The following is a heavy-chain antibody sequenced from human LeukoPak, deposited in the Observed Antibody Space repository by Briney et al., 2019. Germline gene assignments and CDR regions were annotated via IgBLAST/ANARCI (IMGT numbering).Heavy chain of an antibody. CDR1: GFTFSSYG. J-gene: IGHJ4*02. D-gene: IGHD2-2*01. Sequence: PGGSLRLSCAASGFTFSSYGMHWVRQAPGKGLEWVAVISSDGSNEFYADSVKGRFTISRDNSKNTLYLQMNSLRAEDTAVYWCAKGLSSASLWYFDYWGQGTLVTVSS. CDR3: AKGLSSASLWYFDY. V-gene: IGHV3-30*18. CDR2: ISSDGSNE.